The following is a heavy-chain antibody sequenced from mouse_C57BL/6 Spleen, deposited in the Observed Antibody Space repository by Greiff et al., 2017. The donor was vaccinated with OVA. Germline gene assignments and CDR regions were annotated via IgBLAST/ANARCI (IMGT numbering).Heavy chain of an antibody. V-gene: IGHV1-82*01. CDR3: ARSAYYYGSSLYYFDY. D-gene: IGHD1-1*01. CDR2: IYPGDGDT. J-gene: IGHJ2*01. CDR1: GYAFSSSW. Sequence: VKLQQSGPELVKPGASVKISCKASGYAFSSSWMNWVKQRPGKGLEWIGRIYPGDGDTNYNGKFKGKATLTADKSSSTAYMQLSSLTSEDSAVYFCARSAYYYGSSLYYFDYWGQGTTLTVSS.